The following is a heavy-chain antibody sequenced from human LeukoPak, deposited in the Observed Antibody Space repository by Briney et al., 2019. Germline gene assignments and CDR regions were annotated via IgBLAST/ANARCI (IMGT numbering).Heavy chain of an antibody. CDR3: AKDFHYYGSGGLAV. J-gene: IGHJ4*02. D-gene: IGHD3-10*01. Sequence: GRSLRLSCAASGFTFDDYAMHWVRQAPGKGLEWVSGISWNSGSIGYADSVKGRFTISRDNAKNSLYLQMNSLRAEDTALYYCAKDFHYYGSGGLAVWGQGTLVTVSS. CDR2: ISWNSGSI. V-gene: IGHV3-9*01. CDR1: GFTFDDYA.